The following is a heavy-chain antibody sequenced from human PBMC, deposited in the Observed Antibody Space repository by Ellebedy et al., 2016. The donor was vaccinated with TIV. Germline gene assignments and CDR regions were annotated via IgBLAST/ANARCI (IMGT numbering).Heavy chain of an antibody. Sequence: ASVKVSCKASGYTFTGYYMHWVRQAPGQGLEWMGWINPNSGGTNYAQKFQGRVTMTRDTSVSTAYMELSRLTSDDTAVYYCARAGQKGGTYYYYGMDVWGQGTTVTVSS. CDR3: ARAGQKGGTYYYYGMDV. V-gene: IGHV1-2*02. CDR1: GYTFTGYY. CDR2: INPNSGGT. D-gene: IGHD3-16*01. J-gene: IGHJ6*02.